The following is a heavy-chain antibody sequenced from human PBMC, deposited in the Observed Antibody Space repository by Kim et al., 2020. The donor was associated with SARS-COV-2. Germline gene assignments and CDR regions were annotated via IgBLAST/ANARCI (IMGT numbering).Heavy chain of an antibody. Sequence: GGSLRLSCAASGFTLSDYRLTWVRQAPGKGLEWVATIKEDGSDEYYVDSVKGRFTISRDNAKKSLYLQLNSLRVEDTAMYYCAVASAGDFDIWGQGTAVTVSS. J-gene: IGHJ3*02. CDR1: GFTLSDYR. D-gene: IGHD5-12*01. CDR2: IKEDGSDE. V-gene: IGHV3-7*01. CDR3: AVASAGDFDI.